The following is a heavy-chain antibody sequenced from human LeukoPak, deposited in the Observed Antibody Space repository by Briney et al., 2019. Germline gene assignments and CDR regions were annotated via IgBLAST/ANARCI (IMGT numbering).Heavy chain of an antibody. Sequence: GESLKISCKASGYSFTNYWIGWVRPMPGKGLEWMGIIYTGDSDTRYSPSFQGQATISADKSITTAYLYWSSLRASDTAIYYCARHSSRDHRYYFDSWGQGTLVSVPS. V-gene: IGHV5-51*01. J-gene: IGHJ4*02. CDR3: ARHSSRDHRYYFDS. CDR1: GYSFTNYW. CDR2: IYTGDSDT.